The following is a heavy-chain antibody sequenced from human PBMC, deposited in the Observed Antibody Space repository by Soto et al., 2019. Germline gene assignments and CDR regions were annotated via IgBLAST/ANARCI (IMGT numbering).Heavy chain of an antibody. CDR1: GGSLSSSSYY. J-gene: IGHJ5*02. D-gene: IGHD1-26*01. V-gene: IGHV4-39*01. CDR3: ARQVGATDS. CDR2: IYYSGST. Sequence: SETLSLTCTVSGGSLSSSSYYWGWIRRPPGKGLEWIGSIYYSGSTYYNPSLKSRVTISVDTSKNQFSLKLSSVTAADTAVYYCARQVGATDSWGQGTLVTVSS.